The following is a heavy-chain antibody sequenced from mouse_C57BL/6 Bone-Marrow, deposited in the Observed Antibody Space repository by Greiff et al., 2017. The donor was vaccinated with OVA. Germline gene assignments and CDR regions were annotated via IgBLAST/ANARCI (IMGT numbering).Heavy chain of an antibody. D-gene: IGHD1-1*01. V-gene: IGHV1-18*01. J-gene: IGHJ1*03. CDR2: INPNNGGT. CDR1: GYTFTDYN. CDR3: ARLGGYGSSYEWYFDV. Sequence: EVQLQQSGPELVKPGASVKIPCKASGYTFTDYNMDWVKQSHGKSLEWIGDINPNNGGTIYNQKFKGKATLTVDKSSSTAYMELRSLTSEDTAVYYCARLGGYGSSYEWYFDVWGTGTTVTVSS.